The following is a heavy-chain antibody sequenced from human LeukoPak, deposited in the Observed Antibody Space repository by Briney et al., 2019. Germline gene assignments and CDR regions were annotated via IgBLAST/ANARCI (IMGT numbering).Heavy chain of an antibody. CDR1: GYTFTSYD. V-gene: IGHV1-8*01. D-gene: IGHD3-3*01. CDR3: ARGFAYYDFWSGYYPQYNWFDP. Sequence: ASVKVSCKASGYTFTSYDINWARQATGQGLEWMGWMNPNSGNTGYAQKFQGRVTMTRNTSISTAYMELSSLRSEDTAVYYCARGFAYYDFWSGYYPQYNWFDPWGQGTLVTVSS. J-gene: IGHJ5*02. CDR2: MNPNSGNT.